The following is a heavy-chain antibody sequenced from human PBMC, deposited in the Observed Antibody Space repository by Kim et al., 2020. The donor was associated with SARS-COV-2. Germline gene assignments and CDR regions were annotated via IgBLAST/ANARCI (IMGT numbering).Heavy chain of an antibody. CDR3: ATTTVVTAGAGAFDI. CDR2: ISSSSSTI. V-gene: IGHV3-48*02. Sequence: GGSLRLSCAASGFTFSSYSMNWVRQAPGKGLEWVSYISSSSSTIYYADSVKGRFTISRDNAKNSLYLQMNSLRDEDTAVYYCATTTVVTAGAGAFDIWGQGTMVTVSS. J-gene: IGHJ3*02. CDR1: GFTFSSYS. D-gene: IGHD4-17*01.